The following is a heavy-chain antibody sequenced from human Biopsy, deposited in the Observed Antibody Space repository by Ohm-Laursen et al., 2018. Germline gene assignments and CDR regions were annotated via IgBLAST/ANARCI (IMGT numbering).Heavy chain of an antibody. Sequence: GTLSLTCTVPGGSIGSFFWSWIRQPPGKGLEWIGYIYYSGGTNYNPSLRSRVTISVDRSKNQFSLELSSVTAADTAVYYCARVGAGAPSIDYFDYWGQGALVTVSS. CDR3: ARVGAGAPSIDYFDY. V-gene: IGHV4-59*01. CDR2: IYYSGGT. J-gene: IGHJ4*02. D-gene: IGHD1-26*01. CDR1: GGSIGSFF.